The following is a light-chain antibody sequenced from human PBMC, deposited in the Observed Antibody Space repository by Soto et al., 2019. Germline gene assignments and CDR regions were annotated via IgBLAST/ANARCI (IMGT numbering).Light chain of an antibody. Sequence: IVLTQSPATLSVSPGERATLSCRASQSVSGNLAWYQQKPGQAPRLLIYGASTRATGISARFSGSGSGTAFTLTISSLEPEDFALYYCQQRSTWPTFGQGTRLEIK. CDR3: QQRSTWPT. CDR2: GAS. V-gene: IGKV3-11*01. J-gene: IGKJ5*01. CDR1: QSVSGN.